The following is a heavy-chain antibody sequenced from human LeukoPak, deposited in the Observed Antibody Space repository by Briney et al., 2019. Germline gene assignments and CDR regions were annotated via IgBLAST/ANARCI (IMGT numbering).Heavy chain of an antibody. Sequence: GRSLRLSCAASGFTFSSYAMSWVRQAPGKGLEWVSAISGSGGGTYYADSVKGRFTISRDSSRNTLYLQMNSLRAEETVVYYCAKDKWYWGQGTLVTVSS. D-gene: IGHD1-26*01. V-gene: IGHV3-23*01. J-gene: IGHJ4*02. CDR3: AKDKWY. CDR2: ISGSGGGT. CDR1: GFTFSSYA.